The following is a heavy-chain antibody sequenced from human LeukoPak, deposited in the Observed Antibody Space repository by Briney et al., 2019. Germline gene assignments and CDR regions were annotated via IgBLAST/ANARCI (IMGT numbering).Heavy chain of an antibody. CDR1: GGSFSGYY. Sequence: PSETLSLTCAVYGGSFSGYYWSWIRQPPGKGLEWIGEINHSGITNYNPSLKSRVTISVDTSKNQFSLKLSSVTAADTAVYYCASSFIESGSPDYWGQGTLVTVSS. CDR2: INHSGIT. J-gene: IGHJ4*02. CDR3: ASSFIESGSPDY. D-gene: IGHD3-10*01. V-gene: IGHV4-34*01.